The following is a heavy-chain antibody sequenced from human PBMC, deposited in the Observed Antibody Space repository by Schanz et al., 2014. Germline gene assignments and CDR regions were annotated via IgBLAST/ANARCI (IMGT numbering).Heavy chain of an antibody. Sequence: DVQLVESGGGLAQPGGSLRLSCVASGFMFTKYAMNWVRQAPGKGLEWVSGISGTGTKTYYADSVKSRFTISRDNSKNTVCSKMSSLMAVDSSLYYCAKDIGGAVAAPGYDSWGQGTLVTVSS. V-gene: IGHV3-23*04. CDR3: AKDIGGAVAAPGYDS. CDR2: ISGTGTKT. J-gene: IGHJ4*02. CDR1: GFMFTKYA. D-gene: IGHD2-15*01.